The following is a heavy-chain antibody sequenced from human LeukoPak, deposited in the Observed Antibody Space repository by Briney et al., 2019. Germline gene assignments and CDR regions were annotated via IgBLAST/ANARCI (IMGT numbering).Heavy chain of an antibody. Sequence: SETLSLTCTVSGGSISSYYWSWIRQPPGKGLEWIGYIYYSGSTNYNPSLKSRVTISVDTSKNQLSLKLSSVTAADTAVYYCARVGFDARGNYGSLNWFDPWGQGALVTVSS. J-gene: IGHJ5*02. V-gene: IGHV4-59*01. CDR2: IYYSGST. CDR1: GGSISSYY. CDR3: ARVGFDARGNYGSLNWFDP. D-gene: IGHD1-26*01.